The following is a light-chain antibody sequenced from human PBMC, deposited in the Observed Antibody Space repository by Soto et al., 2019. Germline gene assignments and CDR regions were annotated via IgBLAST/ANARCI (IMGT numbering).Light chain of an antibody. J-gene: IGKJ5*01. CDR3: QQYNNWPFS. V-gene: IGKV3-15*01. Sequence: VLMTQSPATMSVSPGESITLSCRASQSVSRNLAWYQQKRGQAPRLLLYGSSFRATNVTDRFTGRGSETDFTLTISGLQSEDSAVYFCQQYNNWPFSFGQGTRLEIK. CDR2: GSS. CDR1: QSVSRN.